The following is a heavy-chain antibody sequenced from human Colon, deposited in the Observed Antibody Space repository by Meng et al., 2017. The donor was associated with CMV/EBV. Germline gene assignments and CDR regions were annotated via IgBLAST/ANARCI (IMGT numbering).Heavy chain of an antibody. CDR1: GFTFSSYW. CDR3: VRDKGTGAFDF. D-gene: IGHD3/OR15-3a*01. J-gene: IGHJ4*02. V-gene: IGHV3-74*01. Sequence: GESLKISCAASGFTFSSYWMHWVRQAPGKGLVWVSRINSDGSSTSYADSVKGRFTISRDTPKDTLYLELNSLKTDDTATYYCVRDKGTGAFDFWGQGSLVTVSS. CDR2: INSDGSST.